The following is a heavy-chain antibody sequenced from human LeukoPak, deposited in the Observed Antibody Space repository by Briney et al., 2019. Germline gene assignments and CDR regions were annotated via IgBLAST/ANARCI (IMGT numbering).Heavy chain of an antibody. D-gene: IGHD1-14*01. J-gene: IGHJ3*02. CDR1: GFTFSSYW. CDR3: AITGVADAFDI. CDR2: INSDGSST. V-gene: IGHV3-74*01. Sequence: GGSLRLSCAASGFTFSSYWMHWVRQAPGKGLVWVSRINSDGSSTYYADSVKGRFTISRDNSKNTLYLQMNSLRAEDTAVYYCAITGVADAFDIWGQGTMVTVSS.